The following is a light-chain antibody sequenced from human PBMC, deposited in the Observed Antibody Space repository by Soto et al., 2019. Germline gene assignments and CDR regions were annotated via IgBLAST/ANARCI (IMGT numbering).Light chain of an antibody. J-gene: IGLJ2*01. CDR3: SSYRASSTLVV. CDR1: SSDVGNYNY. Sequence: QSGLTQPASVSGSPGQSITISCTGTSSDVGNYNYVSWYQQYPGKVPKLIIYDVTNRPSGVSNRFSGSKSGNTASLPSSGLQAEDEADYDCSSYRASSTLVVFGGGTKLTVL. V-gene: IGLV2-14*01. CDR2: DVT.